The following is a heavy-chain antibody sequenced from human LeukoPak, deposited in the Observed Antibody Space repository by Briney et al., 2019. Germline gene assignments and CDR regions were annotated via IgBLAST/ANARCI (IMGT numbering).Heavy chain of an antibody. CDR1: GFTFSSYA. V-gene: IGHV3-30*04. CDR2: ISYDGSNK. J-gene: IGHJ6*04. CDR3: AKLGITMIGGV. D-gene: IGHD3-10*02. Sequence: GGSLRLSCAASGFTFSSYAMHWARQAPGKGLEWVAVISYDGSNKYYADSVKGRFTISRDNSKNTLYLQMNSLRAEDTAVYYCAKLGITMIGGVWGKGTTVTISS.